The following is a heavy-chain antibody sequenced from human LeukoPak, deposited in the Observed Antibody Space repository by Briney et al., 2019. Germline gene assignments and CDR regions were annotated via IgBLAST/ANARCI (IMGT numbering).Heavy chain of an antibody. CDR2: INPITGDT. CDR3: ARYFAVPDGGGFDY. V-gene: IGHV1-2*02. Sequence: GASVKVSCKASGYTFSGHYMHWVRQAPGQGLGWLGWINPITGDTKYAQKFQGSVSMTRDTSISTVYMELSGLTSDDTAIYYCARYFAVPDGGGFDYWGQGTLVTVSS. D-gene: IGHD3-3*01. J-gene: IGHJ4*02. CDR1: GYTFSGHY.